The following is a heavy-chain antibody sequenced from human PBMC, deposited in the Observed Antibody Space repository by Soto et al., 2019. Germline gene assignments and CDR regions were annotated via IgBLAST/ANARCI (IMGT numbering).Heavy chain of an antibody. CDR2: IYYNGNT. Sequence: QLHLQESGPGLVKPSETLSLTCIVSGGSLSSSSYYWAWIRQPPGKWLEWIGIIYYNGNTYYNPSLKSRVAIALDPSNNEISLEVSSVTATDTAVYYCERHAWKYYFLAINFWGQGTLATVSS. CDR3: ERHAWKYYFLAINF. J-gene: IGHJ4*02. V-gene: IGHV4-39*01. CDR1: GGSLSSSSYY. D-gene: IGHD3-10*01.